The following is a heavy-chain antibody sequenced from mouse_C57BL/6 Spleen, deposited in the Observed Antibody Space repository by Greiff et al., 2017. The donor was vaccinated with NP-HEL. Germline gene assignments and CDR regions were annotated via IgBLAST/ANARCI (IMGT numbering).Heavy chain of an antibody. Sequence: EVKLVESGGGLVQPGGSMKLSCVASGFTFSNYWMNWVRQSPEKGLEWVAQIRLKSDNNATHYAVSVKGRFTISRDDSKSSVYLQMHNLEAEDTGIYYSTDDDYYEGDYWGQGTSVTVTS. CDR1: GFTFSNYW. CDR2: IRLKSDNNAT. V-gene: IGHV6-3*01. J-gene: IGHJ4*01. D-gene: IGHD2-3*01. CDR3: TDDDYYEGDY.